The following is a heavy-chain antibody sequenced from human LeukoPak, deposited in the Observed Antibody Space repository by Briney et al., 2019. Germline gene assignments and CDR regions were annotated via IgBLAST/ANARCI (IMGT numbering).Heavy chain of an antibody. J-gene: IGHJ3*01. CDR1: GGSITNRNW. CDR2: IYHTGIT. CDR3: ARVFEQGTNSFDL. Sequence: ESGPTLVNPSGTMSLTCTISGGSITNRNWWSWVRQPPGKGLEWIGEIYHTGITKYSPSLKSRVTISVDKSNNQFSLNVTSVAAADTAIYYCARVFEQGTNSFDLWGQGTMVAVSS. D-gene: IGHD1-1*01. V-gene: IGHV4-4*02.